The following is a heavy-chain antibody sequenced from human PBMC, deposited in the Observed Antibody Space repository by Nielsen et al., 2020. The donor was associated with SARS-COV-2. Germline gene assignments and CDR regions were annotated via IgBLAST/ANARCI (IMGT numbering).Heavy chain of an antibody. V-gene: IGHV1-69*06. CDR3: ARRYSSSWYPFDY. D-gene: IGHD6-13*01. CDR2: IIPIFGTA. Sequence: SVKVSCKASGGTFSSYAISWVRQAPGQGLEWMGGIIPIFGTANYAQKFQGRVTITADKSTSTAYMELSSLRSEDTAVYYCARRYSSSWYPFDYWGRGTLVTVSS. J-gene: IGHJ4*02. CDR1: GGTFSSYA.